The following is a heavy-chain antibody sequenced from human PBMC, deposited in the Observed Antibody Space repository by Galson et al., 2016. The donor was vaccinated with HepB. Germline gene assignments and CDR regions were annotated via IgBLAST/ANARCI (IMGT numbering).Heavy chain of an antibody. CDR1: GFAFRTYS. CDR2: TSYDEVNK. V-gene: IGHV3-30*04. J-gene: IGHJ4*02. D-gene: IGHD2-15*01. Sequence: SLRLSCAASGFAFRTYSMHWVRQAPGKGLEWVAVTSYDEVNKYYADSVKGRFTVSRDNSKNTLFLQMNSLRSEDTALYYCARDTSQYCSGGSCYSGTKIDQWGQGTPVTVS. CDR3: ARDTSQYCSGGSCYSGTKIDQ.